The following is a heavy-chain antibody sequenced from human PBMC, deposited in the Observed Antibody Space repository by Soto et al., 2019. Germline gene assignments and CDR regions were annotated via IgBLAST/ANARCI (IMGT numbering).Heavy chain of an antibody. J-gene: IGHJ4*02. CDR3: ARAKVVEWLPFFDY. CDR2: IYYSGST. CDR1: GGSISSGGYY. V-gene: IGHV4-31*03. D-gene: IGHD3-3*01. Sequence: QVQLQESGPGLEKPSQTLSLTCTVSGGSISSGGYYWSWIRQHPEKGLEWIGYIYYSGSTYYNPSLKSRVTISVDTSKNQFSLKLSSVTAADTAVYYCARAKVVEWLPFFDYWGQGTLVTVSS.